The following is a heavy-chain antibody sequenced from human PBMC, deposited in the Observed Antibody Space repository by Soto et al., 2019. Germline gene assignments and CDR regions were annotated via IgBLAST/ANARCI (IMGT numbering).Heavy chain of an antibody. D-gene: IGHD1-26*01. Sequence: PSETLSLTCTVSGDSMSSSDYHWSWIRQPPGKGLEWIGYIYHSGSTKYNLSLKSRTTISVDTSKNQFSLKMSSMTAADTAVYYCARAPFSGSSPFDYWGHGTLVTAPQ. CDR1: GDSMSSSDYH. CDR2: IYHSGST. CDR3: ARAPFSGSSPFDY. V-gene: IGHV4-30-4*01. J-gene: IGHJ4*01.